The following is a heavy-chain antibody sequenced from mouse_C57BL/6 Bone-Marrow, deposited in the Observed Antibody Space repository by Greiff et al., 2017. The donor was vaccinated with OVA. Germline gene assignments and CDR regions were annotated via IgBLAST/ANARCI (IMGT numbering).Heavy chain of an antibody. CDR2: ISDGGSYT. CDR3: AIITTASSYCAMDY. D-gene: IGHD1-2*01. Sequence: EVKLVESGGGLVKPGGSLKLSCAASGFTFSSYAMSWVRQTPEKRLEWVATISDGGSYTYSPDNVKGRFTISSDNSKNHLYLHMSHLKSEDTATYYCAIITTASSYCAMDYWGQGTSVTVSS. V-gene: IGHV5-4*03. J-gene: IGHJ4*01. CDR1: GFTFSSYA.